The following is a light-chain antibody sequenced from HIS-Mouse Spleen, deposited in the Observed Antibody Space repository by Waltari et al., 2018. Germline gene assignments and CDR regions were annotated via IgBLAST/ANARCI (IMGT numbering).Light chain of an antibody. V-gene: IGKV3-15*01. CDR2: GAS. Sequence: EIVMTQSPATLSVSPGERATLSSRASQSVSSNLAWYQQKPGQAPRLLIYGASTRATGIPARFSGRGSGTEFTLTISSLQSEDFAVYYCQQYNNWPQTFGQGTKVEIK. J-gene: IGKJ1*01. CDR3: QQYNNWPQT. CDR1: QSVSSN.